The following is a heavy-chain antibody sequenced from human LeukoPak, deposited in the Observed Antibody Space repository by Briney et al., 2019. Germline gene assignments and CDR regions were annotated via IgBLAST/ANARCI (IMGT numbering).Heavy chain of an antibody. V-gene: IGHV3-74*01. CDR3: VAGMGNY. J-gene: IGHJ4*02. CDR2: INSDGRII. D-gene: IGHD6-13*01. CDR1: GFTFSTYW. Sequence: GGSLRLSCAASGFTFSTYWMHWVRQAPGKGLVWVSRINSDGRIITYADSVKGRFSISRDNIKNMVYPQMNTLRAEDTAVYYCVAGMGNYWGQGTLVPV.